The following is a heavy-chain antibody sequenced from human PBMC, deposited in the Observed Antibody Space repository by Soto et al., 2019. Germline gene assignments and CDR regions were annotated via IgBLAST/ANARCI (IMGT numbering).Heavy chain of an antibody. D-gene: IGHD6-13*01. CDR3: ARDRTAASPSYYMDV. Sequence: VQVLESGGGLVQPGGSLRLSCAASGFTFGNYAMHWVRQASGKGLEYVSAISSNGNSTYYADSVKGRFTISRDNSMNTLYLQMGSLRAEDMAVYYCARDRTAASPSYYMDVWGKGTTVTVSS. CDR1: GFTFGNYA. J-gene: IGHJ6*03. V-gene: IGHV3-64*07. CDR2: ISSNGNST.